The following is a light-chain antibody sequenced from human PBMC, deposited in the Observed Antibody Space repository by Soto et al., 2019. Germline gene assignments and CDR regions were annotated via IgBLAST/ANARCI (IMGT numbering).Light chain of an antibody. J-gene: IGKJ1*01. Sequence: EIVMTQSPATLSVSPGERATLSCRASQSVTGNLAWYQQKPGQAPRLLIYGASTRATGIPARFSGSGSGTEFTLTISSLQSEDFAVYYCQQYDNWPPWTFGQGTKVEIK. CDR2: GAS. V-gene: IGKV3-15*01. CDR1: QSVTGN. CDR3: QQYDNWPPWT.